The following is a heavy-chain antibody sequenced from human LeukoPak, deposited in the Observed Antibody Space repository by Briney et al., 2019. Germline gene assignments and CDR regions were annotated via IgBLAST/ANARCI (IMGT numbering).Heavy chain of an antibody. J-gene: IGHJ6*02. CDR2: INHSGST. CDR1: GFTFSSYW. CDR3: ARDTYDFWSGYPIYGMDV. V-gene: IGHV4-34*01. Sequence: GSLRLSCAASGFTFSSYWMSWVRQAPGKGLEWIGEINHSGSTNYNPSLKSRVTISVDTSKNQFSLKLSSVTAADTAVYYCARDTYDFWSGYPIYGMDVWGQGTTVTVSS. D-gene: IGHD3-3*01.